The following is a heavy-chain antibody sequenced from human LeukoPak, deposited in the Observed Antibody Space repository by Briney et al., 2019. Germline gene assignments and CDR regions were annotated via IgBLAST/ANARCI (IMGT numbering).Heavy chain of an antibody. D-gene: IGHD3-10*01. CDR1: GYTFTSYG. CDR3: ASGPSAYYGSGSYRFDY. J-gene: IGHJ4*02. V-gene: IGHV1-18*01. Sequence: RASVKVSCRASGYTFTSYGISWVRQAPGQGLEWMGWISAYNGNTNYAQKLQGRVTMTTDTSTSKAYMELRSLRSDDTAVSYCASGPSAYYGSGSYRFDYWGQGTLVTVSS. CDR2: ISAYNGNT.